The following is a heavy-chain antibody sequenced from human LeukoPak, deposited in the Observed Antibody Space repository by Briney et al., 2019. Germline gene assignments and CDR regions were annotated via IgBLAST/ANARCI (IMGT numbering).Heavy chain of an antibody. CDR2: ISGSGATT. J-gene: IGHJ4*02. CDR1: GFTFSNHD. CDR3: ARRMT. Sequence: GGSLRLSCAASGFTFSNHDMNWVRQAPGKGLEWVSIISGSGATTFYTDSVKGRFTISRDNSKNTLYLRMNSLRVEDTAVYYCARRMTWGQGTLVTVSS. D-gene: IGHD2/OR15-2a*01. V-gene: IGHV3-23*01.